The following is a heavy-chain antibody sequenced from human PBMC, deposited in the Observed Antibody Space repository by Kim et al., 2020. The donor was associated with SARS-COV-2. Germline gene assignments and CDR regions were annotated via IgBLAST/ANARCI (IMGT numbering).Heavy chain of an antibody. Sequence: GGSLRLSCAASGFTVSSYVMSWVRQTPGKGLEWVSLIYPDGYPYYADSVKGRFTISRDTSESTLYLQMNSLRADDTAVYYCRRLDFGDDYWGQGTLVTVSS. D-gene: IGHD4-17*01. CDR3: RRLDFGDDY. J-gene: IGHJ4*02. CDR1: GFTVSSYV. V-gene: IGHV3-53*01. CDR2: IYPDGYP.